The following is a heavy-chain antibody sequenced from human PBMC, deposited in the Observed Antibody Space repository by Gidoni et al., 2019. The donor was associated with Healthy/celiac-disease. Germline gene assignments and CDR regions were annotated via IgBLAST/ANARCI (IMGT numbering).Heavy chain of an antibody. D-gene: IGHD3-10*01. V-gene: IGHV4-39*01. J-gene: IGHJ5*02. CDR2: IYYSGST. CDR1: GGSISSSSYY. CDR3: ARQPSMVRGVILWFDP. Sequence: QLQLQESGPGLVKPSETLSLTCTVSGGSISSSSYYWGWIRQPPGKGLEWIGSIYYSGSTYYNPSLKSRVTISVDMSKNQFSLKLSSVTAADTAVYYCARQPSMVRGVILWFDPWGQGTLVTVSS.